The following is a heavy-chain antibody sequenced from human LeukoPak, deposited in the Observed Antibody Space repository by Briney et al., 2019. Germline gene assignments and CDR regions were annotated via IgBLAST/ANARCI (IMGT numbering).Heavy chain of an antibody. CDR2: INGDGSTT. Sequence: PGGSLRLSCAASGFGFSTSWMHWVRQAPGKGLVWVARINGDGSTTNYADSVQGRFTISRDTAKNTLFLQMNSLGAEDTAVYYCIGTRTHSYWGQGTLVTVSS. J-gene: IGHJ4*02. CDR3: IGTRTHSY. CDR1: GFGFSTSW. V-gene: IGHV3-74*01.